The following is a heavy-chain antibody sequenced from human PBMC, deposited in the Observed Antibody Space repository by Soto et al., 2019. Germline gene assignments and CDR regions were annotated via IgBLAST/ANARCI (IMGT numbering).Heavy chain of an antibody. Sequence: QVQLQESGPGLVKPSETLSLTCTVSGDSISSYYWSWIRQPPGKGLEWIGNIYHSGSTNYSPSLKRRVTISVDTSKTHFPLKLPSVTAADTAVYSCARHYCRGGSCYLDYWGQGILVTVSS. CDR1: GDSISSYY. CDR2: IYHSGST. CDR3: ARHYCRGGSCYLDY. V-gene: IGHV4-59*08. D-gene: IGHD2-15*01. J-gene: IGHJ4*02.